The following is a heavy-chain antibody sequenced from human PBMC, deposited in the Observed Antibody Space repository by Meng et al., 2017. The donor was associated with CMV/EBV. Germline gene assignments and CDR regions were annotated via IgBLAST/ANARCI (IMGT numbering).Heavy chain of an antibody. CDR2: IYWNDDK. D-gene: IGHD3-3*01. CDR1: GFSLSTSGVG. Sequence: GFSLSTSGVGVGWIRQPPGKALEVLALIYWNDDKRYGPSLKSRLTITKDTSKNQVVLTMTNMDPVDTATYYCAHSVKDFGVNHYFDYWGQGTLVTVSS. V-gene: IGHV2-5*01. CDR3: AHSVKDFGVNHYFDY. J-gene: IGHJ4*02.